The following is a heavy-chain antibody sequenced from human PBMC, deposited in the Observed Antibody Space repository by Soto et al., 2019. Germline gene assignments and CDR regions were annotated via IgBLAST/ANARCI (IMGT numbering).Heavy chain of an antibody. CDR1: GYTFTSYA. D-gene: IGHD5-18*01. CDR3: ARALIWLRAFDI. V-gene: IGHV1-3*01. J-gene: IGHJ3*02. Sequence: ASVKVSCKASGYTFTSYAMHWVRQAPGQRLEWMGWVNAGNGNTKYSQKFQGRVTITRDTSASTAYMELSSLRSEDTAVYYCARALIWLRAFDIWGQGTMVTVSS. CDR2: VNAGNGNT.